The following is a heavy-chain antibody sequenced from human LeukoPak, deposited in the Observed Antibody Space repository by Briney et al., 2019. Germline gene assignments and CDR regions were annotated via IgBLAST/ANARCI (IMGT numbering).Heavy chain of an antibody. D-gene: IGHD3-3*01. CDR2: MNPNSGNT. Sequence: ASVTVSFKSSGYTFTIYDINWVRQATGQGLEWMGWMNPNSGNTGYAQKFQGRVTITRNTSISTAYMELSSLRSEDTAVYYCARGPPYDFWSGYYLDWFDTWGQGTLVTVSS. V-gene: IGHV1-8*03. CDR3: ARGPPYDFWSGYYLDWFDT. J-gene: IGHJ5*02. CDR1: GYTFTIYD.